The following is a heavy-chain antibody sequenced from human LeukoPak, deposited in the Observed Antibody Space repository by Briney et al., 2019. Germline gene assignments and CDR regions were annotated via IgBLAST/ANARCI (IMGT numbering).Heavy chain of an antibody. CDR2: MNPNSGNT. Sequence: ASVKVSCKASGYTFTSYDINWVRQATGQGLEWMGWMNPNSGNTGYAQKFQGRVTMTRSTSISTAYMELSSLRSEDTAVYYCARAVDLYYYYCMDVWGKGTTVTVSS. CDR3: ARAVDLYYYYCMDV. CDR1: GYTFTSYD. V-gene: IGHV1-8*01. J-gene: IGHJ6*03. D-gene: IGHD3-9*01.